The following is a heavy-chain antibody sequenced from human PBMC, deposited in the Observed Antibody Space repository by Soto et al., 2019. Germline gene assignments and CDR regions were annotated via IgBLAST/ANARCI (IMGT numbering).Heavy chain of an antibody. CDR2: ISYDGSNK. J-gene: IGHJ6*02. CDR3: AKELLGPSAPVALHGMDV. D-gene: IGHD2-2*01. Sequence: QVQLVESGGGVVQPGRSLRLSCAASGFTFSSYAMHWVRQAPGKGLEWVAVISYDGSNKYYADSVKGRFTISRDNSKNTHYLQMNSLRSEDSAVYYCAKELLGPSAPVALHGMDVWGQGTTVTVSS. V-gene: IGHV3-30*14. CDR1: GFTFSSYA.